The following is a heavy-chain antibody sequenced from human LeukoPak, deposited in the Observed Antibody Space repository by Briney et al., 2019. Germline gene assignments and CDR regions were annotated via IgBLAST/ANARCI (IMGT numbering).Heavy chain of an antibody. Sequence: SETLSLTCTVSGYSISSGYYWGWIRQPPGKGLEWIGSIYHSGSTYYNPSLKSRVTISVDTSKNQFSLKLSSVTAADTAVYYCARDYGDYVSDYWGQGILVTVSS. CDR2: IYHSGST. V-gene: IGHV4-38-2*02. J-gene: IGHJ4*02. CDR1: GYSISSGYY. D-gene: IGHD4-17*01. CDR3: ARDYGDYVSDY.